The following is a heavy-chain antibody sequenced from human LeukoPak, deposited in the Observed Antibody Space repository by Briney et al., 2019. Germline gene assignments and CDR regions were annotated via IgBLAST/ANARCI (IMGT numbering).Heavy chain of an antibody. CDR1: GFTFDDYA. D-gene: IGHD6-13*01. V-gene: IGHV3-9*01. CDR3: AKDRRSLSSSWYFDY. CDR2: ISWNSGSI. Sequence: GRSLRLSCAASGFTFDDYAMHWVRQAPGKGLEWVSGISWNSGSIGYADSVKGRFTISRDNAKNSLYLQMNSLRAEDTALYYCAKDRRSLSSSWYFDYWGQGTLVTVSS. J-gene: IGHJ4*02.